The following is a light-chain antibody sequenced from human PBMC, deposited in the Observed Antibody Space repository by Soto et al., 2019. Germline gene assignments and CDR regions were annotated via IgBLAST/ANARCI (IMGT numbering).Light chain of an antibody. CDR3: MQAIQTRT. CDR1: QNLLHSDGFNY. CDR2: LGS. V-gene: IGKV2-28*01. Sequence: IVMTQSPLSLPVTPGEPASISCRSSQNLLHSDGFNYLDWYLQKPGQSPQLLIFLGSYRASGVPDRFSGSGSGTDFALRISRVEAEDVGVYYCMQAIQTRTFSPGTKVDIK. J-gene: IGKJ1*01.